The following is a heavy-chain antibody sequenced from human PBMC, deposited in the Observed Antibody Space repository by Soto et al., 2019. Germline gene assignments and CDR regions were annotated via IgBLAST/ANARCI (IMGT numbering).Heavy chain of an antibody. J-gene: IGHJ3*02. V-gene: IGHV1-18*04. D-gene: IGHD2-15*01. CDR2: ISANSGDT. CDR3: ASDCSGYRCWYAFDI. CDR1: GYTFANYG. Sequence: ASVKVSCKASGYTFANYGISWVRQAPGQGLEWMGWISANSGDTNYTQKVQGRVTMTTDTSTRTAYMELRSLRSADTAVYYCASDCSGYRCWYAFDIWGQGTLVTVSS.